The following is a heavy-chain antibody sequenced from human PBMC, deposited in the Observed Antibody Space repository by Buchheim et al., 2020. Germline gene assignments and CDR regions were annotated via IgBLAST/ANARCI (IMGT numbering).Heavy chain of an antibody. Sequence: QVQLVESGGGVVQPGRSLRLSCAASGFTFSSYGMHWVRQAPGKGLEWVAVISYDGSNKYYADSVKGRFTISRDNSKNTLYLQMNSLRAEDTAVYYCAKDSYDSSGYYWGYFDYWGQGTL. V-gene: IGHV3-30*18. CDR1: GFTFSSYG. D-gene: IGHD3-22*01. CDR2: ISYDGSNK. J-gene: IGHJ4*02. CDR3: AKDSYDSSGYYWGYFDY.